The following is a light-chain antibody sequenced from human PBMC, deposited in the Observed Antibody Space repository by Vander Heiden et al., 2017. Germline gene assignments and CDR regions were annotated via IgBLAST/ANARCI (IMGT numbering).Light chain of an antibody. V-gene: IGLV3-19*01. CDR2: GKN. CDR3: NSRDSTGNHVI. J-gene: IGLJ2*01. Sequence: SSELTQDPAVSVALGQTDRITCQGDSLRSYYASWYQQEPGQAPVLLIYGKNNRPSGIPDRFSGSNSGNTSSLTITGAQAEDEADYYCNSRDSTGNHVIFGGGTKLTVL. CDR1: SLRSYY.